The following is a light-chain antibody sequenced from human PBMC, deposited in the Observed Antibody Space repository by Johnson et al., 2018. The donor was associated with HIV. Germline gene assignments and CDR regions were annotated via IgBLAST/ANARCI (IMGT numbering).Light chain of an antibody. V-gene: IGLV1-51*01. J-gene: IGLJ1*01. CDR3: GTWDSSLSAGGKV. CDR1: SSNIGNNY. Sequence: QSVLTQPPSVSAAPGQKVTISCSGSSSNIGNNYVSWYQQLPGTAPKLLIYDNNKRPSGIPARFSGSKSGTSATLGITGLQTGDEADYYCGTWDSSLSAGGKVFGTGTKVTVL. CDR2: DNN.